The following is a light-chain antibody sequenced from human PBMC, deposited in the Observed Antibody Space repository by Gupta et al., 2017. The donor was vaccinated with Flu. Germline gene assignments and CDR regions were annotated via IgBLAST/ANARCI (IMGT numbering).Light chain of an antibody. J-gene: IGKJ1*01. Sequence: DIQMTQSPSSLSASVGDRVTITCRASQDVNTYLNWYQQKPGKAPQVLIYSVSNLQDGVPSRFSGSGSATRFTLTISDLQPEDFASYSCQQTDNMPWTFGQGTEVESK. V-gene: IGKV1-39*01. CDR2: SVS. CDR3: QQTDNMPWT. CDR1: QDVNTY.